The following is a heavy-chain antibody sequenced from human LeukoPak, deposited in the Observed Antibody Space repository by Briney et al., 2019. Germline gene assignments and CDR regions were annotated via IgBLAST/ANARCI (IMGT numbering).Heavy chain of an antibody. CDR3: ARAATWVRGVIITSHYYYYYMDV. D-gene: IGHD3-10*01. V-gene: IGHV1-2*02. Sequence: ASVKVSCKASGYTFTDDYIHWVRQAPGQGLEWMGWINVNSGGTNYAQKFYARVTMTRDTSISTVYMELSSLRSEDTAVYYCARAATWVRGVIITSHYYYYYMDVWGKGTTVTVSS. J-gene: IGHJ6*03. CDR2: INVNSGGT. CDR1: GYTFTDDY.